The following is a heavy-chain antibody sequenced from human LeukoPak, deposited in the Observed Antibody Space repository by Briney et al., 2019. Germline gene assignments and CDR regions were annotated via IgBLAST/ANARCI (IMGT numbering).Heavy chain of an antibody. V-gene: IGHV3-30*02. J-gene: IGHJ4*02. Sequence: GGSLTLSCALCRLRLSRFGIHWVRQAPGKGVEWVTFIQTDGNTKYYANAEGGRFTITKDNTKNTLSLQINSLRAEDAGIYYCAREESSLVLGGLGYWGQGTRVSVSS. CDR3: AREESSLVLGGLGY. CDR1: RLRLSRFG. D-gene: IGHD6-13*01. CDR2: IQTDGNTK.